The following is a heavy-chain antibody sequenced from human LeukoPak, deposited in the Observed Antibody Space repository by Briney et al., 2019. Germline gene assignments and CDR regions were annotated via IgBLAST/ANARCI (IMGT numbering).Heavy chain of an antibody. CDR3: AKRYFDY. J-gene: IGHJ4*02. CDR2: IKTDGSIT. CDR1: GFTFSNYW. V-gene: IGHV3-74*01. Sequence: PGGSLRLSCAASGFTFSNYWMHWVRQVPGKGLVWVSIIKTDGSITLYADSVKGRFTISRDNARNTLYLQMNSLRAEDTAVYYCAKRYFDYWGQGTLVTVSS.